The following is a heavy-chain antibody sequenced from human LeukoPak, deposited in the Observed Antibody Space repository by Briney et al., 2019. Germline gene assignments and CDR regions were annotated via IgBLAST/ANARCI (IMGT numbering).Heavy chain of an antibody. CDR2: INHSGST. D-gene: IGHD3-22*01. CDR1: GGSISSGGYY. J-gene: IGHJ4*02. V-gene: IGHV4-39*07. CDR3: AKRGTYYYDSSGYH. Sequence: PSETLSLTCTVSGGSISSGGYYWSWIRQPPGKGLEWIGEINHSGSTNYNPSLKSRVTISVDTSKNQFSLKLSSVTAADTAVYYCAKRGTYYYDSSGYHWGQGTLVTVSS.